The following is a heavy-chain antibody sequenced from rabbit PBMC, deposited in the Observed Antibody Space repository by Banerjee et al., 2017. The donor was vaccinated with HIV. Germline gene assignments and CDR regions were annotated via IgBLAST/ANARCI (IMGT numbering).Heavy chain of an antibody. CDR3: ARDLAGVIGWNFGL. Sequence: QEPLKESGGGLVKPEGSLTLTCTASGFSFSGNYYMCWVRQAPGKGLEWIVCVGAGSGGSTYYASWAKGRFTISKTSSTTVTLQMTSLTAADTATYFCARDLAGVIGWNFGLWGPGTLVTVS. V-gene: IGHV1S45*01. D-gene: IGHD4-1*01. J-gene: IGHJ4*01. CDR1: GFSFSGNYY. CDR2: VGAGSGGST.